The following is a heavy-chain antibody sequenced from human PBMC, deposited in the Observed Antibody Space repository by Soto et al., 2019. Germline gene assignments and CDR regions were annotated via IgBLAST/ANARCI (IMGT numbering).Heavy chain of an antibody. CDR2: IYYNGNT. Sequence: QVQLQESGPGLVKPSQTLSLTCTVSGGSISSGDYNWSWIRQLPGKDLEWMAYIYYNGNTYYTPSLESRATISLGTSRNQFFLNLNSVTAADTAVYYCARDVGSSHGPGHPHYFDFWGQGTLVTVSS. V-gene: IGHV4-31*03. CDR3: ARDVGSSHGPGHPHYFDF. D-gene: IGHD2-2*01. J-gene: IGHJ4*02. CDR1: GGSISSGDYN.